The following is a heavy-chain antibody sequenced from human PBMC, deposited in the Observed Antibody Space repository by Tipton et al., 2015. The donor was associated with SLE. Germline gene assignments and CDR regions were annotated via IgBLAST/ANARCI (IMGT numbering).Heavy chain of an antibody. V-gene: IGHV1-2*06. CDR3: ATASGGGYFDY. CDR1: EYSFTGYY. J-gene: IGHJ4*02. D-gene: IGHD3-16*01. Sequence: QLVQSGAEVKKPGASVKVSCKASEYSFTGYYIHWVRQAPGQGLEWVGRITPNSGGTIYAQKFQGRVTLTRDTSISTAYMDLTSLTSDDTAVYHCATASGGGYFDYWGQGTLVTVSS. CDR2: ITPNSGGT.